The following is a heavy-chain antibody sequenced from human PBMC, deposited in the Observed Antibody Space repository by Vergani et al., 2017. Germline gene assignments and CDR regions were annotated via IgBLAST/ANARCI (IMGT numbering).Heavy chain of an antibody. V-gene: IGHV1-18*01. D-gene: IGHD6-6*01. CDR2: ISAYNGNT. CDR3: ARDQVPHVYSSSSFPFETYYVGLDMDV. J-gene: IGHJ6*03. Sequence: QVQLVQSGAEVKKPGASVKVSCNASGYTFTSYGISWVRQAPGQELEWMGWISAYNGNTNYAQKLQGRVTMTTDTSTSTAYMELRSLRSDDTAVYYCARDQVPHVYSSSSFPFETYYVGLDMDVWGKGTTVTVSS. CDR1: GYTFTSYG.